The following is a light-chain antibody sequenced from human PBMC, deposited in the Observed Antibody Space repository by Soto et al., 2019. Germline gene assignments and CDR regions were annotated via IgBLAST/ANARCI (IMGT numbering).Light chain of an antibody. CDR2: TES. CDR1: QSISSW. J-gene: IGKJ4*01. CDR3: QHYDFSSGLT. Sequence: DIQMTQSPSILSASVGDRVTITCRASQSISSWLAWYQQRPGKAPNLLIHTESTLKSGVPSRFSANGSGTEFTLTIISLQPDDFAVYCCQHYDFSSGLTFGGGTRVEI. V-gene: IGKV1-5*03.